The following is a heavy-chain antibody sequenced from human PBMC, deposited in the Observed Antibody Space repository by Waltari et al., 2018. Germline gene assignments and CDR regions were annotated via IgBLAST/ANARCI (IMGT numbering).Heavy chain of an antibody. Sequence: QLVESGGGLVKPGSSLRLSCAASGFSFSDYNMHWLRRAPGKGLEWVQSISSKSTYIYDADSVRGRFSISRDNAENSLFLKMNNLRGEDTAVYYCARDTIFYGSGSYDPWGQGTRVTVSS. CDR1: GFSFSDYN. D-gene: IGHD3-10*01. CDR3: ARDTIFYGSGSYDP. CDR2: ISSKSTYI. J-gene: IGHJ5*02. V-gene: IGHV3-21*01.